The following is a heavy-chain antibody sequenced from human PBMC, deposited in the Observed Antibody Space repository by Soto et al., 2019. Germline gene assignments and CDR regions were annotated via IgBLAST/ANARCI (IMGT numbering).Heavy chain of an antibody. D-gene: IGHD3-10*01. V-gene: IGHV4-31*03. CDR1: GGSISSGDYY. J-gene: IGHJ4*02. CDR2: IYYSGST. Sequence: SETLSLTCTVSGGSISSGDYYWSWIRQHPGKGLEWIGYIYYSGSTYYNPSLKSRVTISVDTSKNQFSLKLSSVTAADTAVYYCARDPSPPMALDYWGQGTLVTVSS. CDR3: ARDPSPPMALDY.